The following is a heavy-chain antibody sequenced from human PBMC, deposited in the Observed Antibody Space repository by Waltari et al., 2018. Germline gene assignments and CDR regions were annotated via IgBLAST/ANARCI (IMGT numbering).Heavy chain of an antibody. CDR1: GHSFSSVG. Sequence: VEVVESGGGVVEPGRSLGLSCVVSGHSFSSVGIHWVRQAPVKGLEWIALISFDGSDQYYADSVKGRFTISRDNSQNAVYLQMNSLRTEDTATYYCVVSTRFDPWGQGTLVTVSS. V-gene: IGHV3-30*03. CDR3: VVSTRFDP. CDR2: ISFDGSDQ. D-gene: IGHD1-1*01. J-gene: IGHJ5*02.